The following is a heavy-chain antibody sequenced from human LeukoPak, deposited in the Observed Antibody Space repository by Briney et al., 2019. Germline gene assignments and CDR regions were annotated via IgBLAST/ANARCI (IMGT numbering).Heavy chain of an antibody. V-gene: IGHV1-69*06. CDR2: IIPIFGTA. CDR1: GGTFSSYA. D-gene: IGHD6-13*01. CDR3: ASSGSFRQQLIK. Sequence: ASVKVSCKASGGTFSSYAISWVRQAPGQGLEWMGGIIPIFGTANYAQKFQGRVTITADKSTSTAYMELSSLRSEDTAVYYCASSGSFRQQLIKWGQGTLVTVSS. J-gene: IGHJ4*02.